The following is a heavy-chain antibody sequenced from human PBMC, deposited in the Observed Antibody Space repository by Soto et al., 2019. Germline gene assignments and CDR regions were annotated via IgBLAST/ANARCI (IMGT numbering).Heavy chain of an antibody. D-gene: IGHD3-10*01. Sequence: QVQLVESGGGVVQPGRSLRLSCAASGFTFSSYGMHWVRQAPGKGLEWVAVIWYDGSNKYYADSVKGRFTISRDNSKNTLYLQMNSLRAEDTAVYYCARDRVVYYYGSGSVYGMDVWGQGTTVTVSS. CDR2: IWYDGSNK. CDR3: ARDRVVYYYGSGSVYGMDV. J-gene: IGHJ6*02. CDR1: GFTFSSYG. V-gene: IGHV3-33*01.